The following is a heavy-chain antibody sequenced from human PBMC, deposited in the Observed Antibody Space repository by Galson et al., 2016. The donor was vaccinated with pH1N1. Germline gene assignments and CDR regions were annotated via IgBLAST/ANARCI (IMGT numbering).Heavy chain of an antibody. V-gene: IGHV3-48*03. CDR1: GFNFNVYD. CDR2: IGSSGNTI. Sequence: SLRLSCAASGFNFNVYDMNWVRQAPAKGLEWISYIGSSGNTIYYADSVKGRFTISRDNAKHALYLQVNSLRAEDTAVYYCARAGRNWYFDLWGRGTLVAVSS. CDR3: ARAGRNWYFDL. J-gene: IGHJ2*01.